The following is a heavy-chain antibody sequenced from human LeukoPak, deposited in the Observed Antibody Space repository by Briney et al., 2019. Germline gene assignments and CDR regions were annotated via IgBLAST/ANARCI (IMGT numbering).Heavy chain of an antibody. D-gene: IGHD3-22*01. CDR1: GYTFTTSA. J-gene: IGHJ5*02. Sequence: ASVKVSCKASGYTFTTSAINWVRQAPGQGLEWMGWINTNTGNPTYAQGFTGRFVFSLDTSVSTAYLQISSLKVEDTAVYYCARSNSGYLNWFDPWGQGTLVTASS. V-gene: IGHV7-4-1*02. CDR2: INTNTGNP. CDR3: ARSNSGYLNWFDP.